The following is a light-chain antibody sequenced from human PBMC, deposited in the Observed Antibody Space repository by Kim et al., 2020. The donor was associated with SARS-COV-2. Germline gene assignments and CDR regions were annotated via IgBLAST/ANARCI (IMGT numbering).Light chain of an antibody. V-gene: IGLV3-21*02. J-gene: IGLJ3*02. CDR2: CND. CDR3: QVCAGFEDRPL. CDR1: NIEAMS. Sequence: APGDTARIGCGRDNIEAMSVHWYQRRPGLAPVLVVYCNDDRPSGIPDRFSGSNSGNTATLTIASVEAGDEANYLCQVCAGFEDRPLFGGGTQLTVL.